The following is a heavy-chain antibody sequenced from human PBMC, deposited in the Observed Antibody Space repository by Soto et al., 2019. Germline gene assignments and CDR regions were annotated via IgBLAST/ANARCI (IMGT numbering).Heavy chain of an antibody. D-gene: IGHD3-3*01. J-gene: IGHJ2*01. CDR3: ARTYYDFWSGYPGYWYFDL. V-gene: IGHV1-18*01. CDR2: ISAYNGNT. CDR1: GYTFTSYG. Sequence: ASVKVSCKASGYTFTSYGISWVRQAPGQGLEWMGWISAYNGNTNYAQKLQGRVTMTTDTSTSTAYMELRSLRSDDTAVYYCARTYYDFWSGYPGYWYFDLWGRGTLVTVSS.